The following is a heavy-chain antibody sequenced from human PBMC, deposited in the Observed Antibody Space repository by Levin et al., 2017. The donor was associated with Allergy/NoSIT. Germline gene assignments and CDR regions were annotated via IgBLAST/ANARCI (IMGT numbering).Heavy chain of an antibody. D-gene: IGHD2-2*01. J-gene: IGHJ5*02. CDR3: ARSAHVTVIPAAIFAFDP. Sequence: SETLSLTCTVSGGSISSYYWSWIRQSPGKRPEWIGYIHYTGYTNYSPSLKSRVTISLDTSKNQFSLKLTSVTAEDTAVYSCARSAHVTVIPAAIFAFDPWGQGILVTVSS. CDR2: IHYTGYT. CDR1: GGSISSYY. V-gene: IGHV4-59*08.